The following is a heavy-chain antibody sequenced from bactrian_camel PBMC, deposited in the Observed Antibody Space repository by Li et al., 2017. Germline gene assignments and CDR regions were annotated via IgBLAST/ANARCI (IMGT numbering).Heavy chain of an antibody. CDR3: AQEDSGYMH. V-gene: IGHV3S6*01. D-gene: IGHD3*01. CDR2: IKGDGTKT. Sequence: LVESGGGLVQPGGSLRLSCAASGYIFSRYWVYWVRQAPGKGLEWVSGIKGDGTKTLYSDSVKGRFVISRDNAKNTLYLQLNSLKIEDTAMYYCAQEDSGYMHWGQGTQVTVS. J-gene: IGHJ4*01. CDR1: GYIFSRYW.